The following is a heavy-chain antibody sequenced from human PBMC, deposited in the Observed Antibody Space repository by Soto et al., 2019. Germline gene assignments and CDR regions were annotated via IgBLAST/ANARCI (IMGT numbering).Heavy chain of an antibody. CDR1: GGTFSSYA. J-gene: IGHJ6*02. D-gene: IGHD2-15*01. CDR2: INPNCGRT. CDR3: ARDERYCSGGSCFLYGMDV. Sequence: ASVKVSCKASGGTFSSYAIIWVRQAPGQGLEWMGWINPNCGRTNYAQKFQGRVTITRDTSTSTAYMELSRLRSDDTAVYYCARDERYCSGGSCFLYGMDVWGQGTTVTVSS. V-gene: IGHV1-2*02.